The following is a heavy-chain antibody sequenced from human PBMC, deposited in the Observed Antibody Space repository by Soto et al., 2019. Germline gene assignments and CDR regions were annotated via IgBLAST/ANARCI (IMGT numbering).Heavy chain of an antibody. CDR3: ARAVQLLAYFDY. J-gene: IGHJ4*02. V-gene: IGHV1-69*13. Sequence: SVKVSCKASGGTFSSYAISWVRQAPGQGLEWMGGIIPIFGTANYAQKFQGRVTITADESTSTAYMELSSLRSEDTAVYYCARAVQLLAYFDYWGQGTLVTVSS. CDR1: GGTFSSYA. CDR2: IIPIFGTA. D-gene: IGHD2-2*01.